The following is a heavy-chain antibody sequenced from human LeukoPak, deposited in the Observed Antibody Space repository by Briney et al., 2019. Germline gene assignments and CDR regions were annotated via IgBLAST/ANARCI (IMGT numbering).Heavy chain of an antibody. J-gene: IGHJ4*02. D-gene: IGHD3-22*01. V-gene: IGHV3-33*01. CDR1: GFTFSNHW. Sequence: GGSLRLSCAASGFTFSNHWMHWVRQAPGKGLEWVAVIWYDGSNKYYADSVKGRFTISRDNSKNTLYLQMNSLRAEDTAVYYCARVEEYYDSSGYYNYWGQGTLVTVSS. CDR3: ARVEEYYDSSGYYNY. CDR2: IWYDGSNK.